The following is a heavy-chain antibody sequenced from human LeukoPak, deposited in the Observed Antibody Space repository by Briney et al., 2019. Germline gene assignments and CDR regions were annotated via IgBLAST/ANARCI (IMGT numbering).Heavy chain of an antibody. Sequence: RRGSLRLSCAASGFTFSLYGMHWVRQAPGKGLEWVSYISGGSSTIYYADSVKGRCTISRDNAKNSLYLQMNSLRDEDTAVYYCASGSTTALTRFEYWGQGTMVTVSS. V-gene: IGHV3-48*02. CDR1: GFTFSLYG. D-gene: IGHD4-23*01. CDR2: ISGGSSTI. J-gene: IGHJ4*02. CDR3: ASGSTTALTRFEY.